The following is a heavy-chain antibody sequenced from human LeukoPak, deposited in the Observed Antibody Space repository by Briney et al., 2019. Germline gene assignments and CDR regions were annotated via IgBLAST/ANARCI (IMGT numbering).Heavy chain of an antibody. CDR1: GFTFSSYS. V-gene: IGHV3-21*01. J-gene: IGHJ6*03. Sequence: PGGSLRLSCAASGFTFSSYSMNWVRQAPGKGLEWVSSISSSSSYIYYADSVKGRFTISRDNAKNSLYQQMNSLRAEDTAVYYCARVSIAAAPYYMDVWGKGTTVTVSS. CDR2: ISSSSSYI. D-gene: IGHD6-13*01. CDR3: ARVSIAAAPYYMDV.